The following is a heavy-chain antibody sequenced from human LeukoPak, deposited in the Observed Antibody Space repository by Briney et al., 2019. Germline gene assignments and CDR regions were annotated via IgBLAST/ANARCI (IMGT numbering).Heavy chain of an antibody. V-gene: IGHV3-23*01. D-gene: IGHD1-26*01. CDR1: GFTFSSSA. CDR2: ISGSGAST. Sequence: GGSLRLSCAASGFTFSSSAMSWVRQAPGKGLEWISGISGSGASTYYADSVKGRFTISRDDSRNTLYLQMNSLRGDDTAVYYCAKDVGKWESLHFFDYWGQGTLVTVSS. CDR3: AKDVGKWESLHFFDY. J-gene: IGHJ4*02.